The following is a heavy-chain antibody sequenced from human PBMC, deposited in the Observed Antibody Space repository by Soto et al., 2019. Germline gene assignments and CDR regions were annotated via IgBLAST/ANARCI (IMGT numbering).Heavy chain of an antibody. D-gene: IGHD2-21*01. J-gene: IGHJ3*02. Sequence: GSLRLSCAASGFTFSSYAMSWVRQAPGKGLEWVSAISGSGGSTYYADSVKGRFTISRDNSKSTLYLQMNSLRADDTAVYYCARDDSFAFDIWGQGTMVTVSS. V-gene: IGHV3-23*01. CDR2: ISGSGGST. CDR3: ARDDSFAFDI. CDR1: GFTFSSYA.